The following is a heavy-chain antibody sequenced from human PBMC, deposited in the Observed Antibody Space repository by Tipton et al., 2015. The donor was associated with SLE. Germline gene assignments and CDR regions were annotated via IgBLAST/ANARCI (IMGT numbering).Heavy chain of an antibody. CDR2: LNLDSGGS. J-gene: IGHJ4*02. CDR1: GSPFSDYY. D-gene: IGHD3-10*01. Sequence: QSGAEVKKPGASVKVSCKASGSPFSDYYIHWVRQAPGQGLVWMGRLNLDSGGSDYAQQFRDRLSMTRDTSVSTAFMELSGLRSDDTAVYFCARDSDDVVHFDSWGQGTLVTVAS. V-gene: IGHV1-2*06. CDR3: ARDSDDVVHFDS.